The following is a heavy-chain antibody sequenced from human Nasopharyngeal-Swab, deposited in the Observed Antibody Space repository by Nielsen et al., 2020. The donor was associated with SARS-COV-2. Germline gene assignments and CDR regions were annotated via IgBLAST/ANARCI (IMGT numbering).Heavy chain of an antibody. CDR3: TSRGDGYNFFDY. D-gene: IGHD5-24*01. CDR2: VRSKGNSYAT. Sequence: GGSLRLSCAASGFTFSGSAMHWVRQASGKGLEWVGRVRSKGNSYATGYAASVKGRVTISRDDSKNTAYLQMNSLKTEDTAVYYCTSRGDGYNFFDYWGQGTLVTVSS. J-gene: IGHJ4*02. CDR1: GFTFSGSA. V-gene: IGHV3-73*01.